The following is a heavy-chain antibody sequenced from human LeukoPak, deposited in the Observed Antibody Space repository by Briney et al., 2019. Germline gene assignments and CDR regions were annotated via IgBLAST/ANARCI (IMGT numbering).Heavy chain of an antibody. V-gene: IGHV1-18*01. D-gene: IGHD1-26*01. CDR2: ISPYNGNT. Sequence: ASVKVSCKASGYTFTTSGIIWVRQAPGQGLEWMGWISPYNGNTNYAQKLQGRVTMTTDTSTTTVYMELRSLRSDDTAVYYCARDGTFYSGSYSYYFDYWGQGTLLTVSS. CDR3: ARDGTFYSGSYSYYFDY. J-gene: IGHJ4*02. CDR1: GYTFTTSG.